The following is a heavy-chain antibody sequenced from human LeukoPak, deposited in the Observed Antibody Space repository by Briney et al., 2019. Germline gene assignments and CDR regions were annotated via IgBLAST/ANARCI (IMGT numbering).Heavy chain of an antibody. J-gene: IGHJ4*02. CDR1: GDSITSSTYY. Sequence: PSETLSLTCTVSGDSITSSTYYWAWIRQPPGKGLEWIGSNYNSATTYYKPSLRSRVTISVDTSKNQFSLKLSSVTAADTAIYYCVSRWELRGPLDYWGQGMLVTVSS. D-gene: IGHD5-24*01. CDR2: NYNSATT. CDR3: VSRWELRGPLDY. V-gene: IGHV4-39*07.